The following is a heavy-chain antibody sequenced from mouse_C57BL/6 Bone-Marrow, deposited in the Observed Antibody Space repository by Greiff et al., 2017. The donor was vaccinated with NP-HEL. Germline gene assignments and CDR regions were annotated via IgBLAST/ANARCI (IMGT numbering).Heavy chain of an antibody. CDR1: GFNIKDDY. V-gene: IGHV14-4*01. D-gene: IGHD2-1*01. CDR3: TSLDGNYEAC. Sequence: VQLQQSGAELVRPGASVKLSCTASGFNIKDDYMHWVKQRPEQGLEWIGWIDPENGDTEYASKFQGKATITADTSSNTAYLQHSSLTSEDTAVYYCTSLDGNYEACWGQGTLVTVSA. J-gene: IGHJ3*01. CDR2: IDPENGDT.